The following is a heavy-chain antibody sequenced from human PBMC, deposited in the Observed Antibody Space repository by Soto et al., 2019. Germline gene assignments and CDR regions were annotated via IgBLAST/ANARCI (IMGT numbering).Heavy chain of an antibody. D-gene: IGHD3-9*01. V-gene: IGHV6-1*01. CDR1: GDSVSSNSAA. J-gene: IGHJ6*02. Sequence: SQTLSLTCAISGDSVSSNSAAWNWIRQSPSRGLEWLGRTYYRSKWYNDYAVSVKSRITINPDTSKNQFSLQLNSVTPEDTAVYYCARAPYYDILTGYTAVPVRRRGMDVWGQGTTVTVSS. CDR3: ARAPYYDILTGYTAVPVRRRGMDV. CDR2: TYYRSKWYN.